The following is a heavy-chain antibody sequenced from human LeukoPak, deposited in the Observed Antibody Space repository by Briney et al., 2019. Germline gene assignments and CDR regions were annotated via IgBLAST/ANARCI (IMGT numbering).Heavy chain of an antibody. J-gene: IGHJ4*02. CDR1: GGSFSGYY. V-gene: IGHV4-34*01. D-gene: IGHD3-22*01. CDR3: ARSSGYYYVFGLQFGY. Sequence: PSETLSLTCAVYGGSFSGYYWSWIRQPPGKGLEWIGEINHSGSTNYNPSLKSRVTISVDTSKNQFSLKLSSVTAADTAVYYCARSSGYYYVFGLQFGYWGQGTLVTVSS. CDR2: INHSGST.